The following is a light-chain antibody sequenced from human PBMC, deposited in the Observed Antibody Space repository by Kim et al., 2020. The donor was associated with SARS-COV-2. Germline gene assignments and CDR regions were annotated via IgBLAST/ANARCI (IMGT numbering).Light chain of an antibody. CDR3: CSYAGDATVV. V-gene: IGLV2-23*01. CDR1: SSDVGSYSL. CDR2: EDT. J-gene: IGLJ2*01. Sequence: QSALTQPASVSGSPGQSITISCAGTSSDVGSYSLVSWYQQYPGKVPTAIIYEDTKRPSGVSNRFSGSKSGNTASLTISGLQADDEAIYFCCSYAGDATVVFGGGTQLTVL.